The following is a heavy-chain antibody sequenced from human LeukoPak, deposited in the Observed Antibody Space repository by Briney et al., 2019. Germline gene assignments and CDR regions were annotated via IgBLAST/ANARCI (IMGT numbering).Heavy chain of an antibody. V-gene: IGHV3-49*04. CDR1: GFTFGDYA. J-gene: IGHJ4*02. CDR3: TREESPSVYFDY. D-gene: IGHD3-10*01. CDR2: IRSKAYGGTT. Sequence: GRSLRLSCTASGFTFGDYATSWVRQAPGKGLEWVGFIRSKAYGGTTEYAASVKGRFTISRDDSKSIAYLQMNSLKTEDTAVYYCTREESPSVYFDYWGQGTLVTVSS.